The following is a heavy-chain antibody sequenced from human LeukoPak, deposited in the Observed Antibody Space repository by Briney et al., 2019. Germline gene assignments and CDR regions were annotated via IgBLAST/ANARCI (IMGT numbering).Heavy chain of an antibody. D-gene: IGHD5-18*01. Sequence: GGSLRLSCAASGFTFSSYWMHWVRQAPGKGLVWVSRINSDGSSTSYADSVKGRFTISRDNAKNTLYLQMNSLRADDSGVYYCATGHSYGYDYWGQGVLVIVSS. CDR2: INSDGSST. CDR1: GFTFSSYW. V-gene: IGHV3-74*01. J-gene: IGHJ4*02. CDR3: ATGHSYGYDY.